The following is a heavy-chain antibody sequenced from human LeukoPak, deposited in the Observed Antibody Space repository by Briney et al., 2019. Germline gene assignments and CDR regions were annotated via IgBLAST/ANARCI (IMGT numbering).Heavy chain of an antibody. D-gene: IGHD6-13*01. Sequence: GSLRLSCAASGFTVSSNYMSWVRQAPGKGLEWVSVIYSGGSTYYADSVKGRFTISRDNSKNTLYLQMNSLRAEDTAVYYCARDLFSAGTDYWGQGTLVTVSS. CDR2: IYSGGST. CDR3: ARDLFSAGTDY. J-gene: IGHJ4*02. CDR1: GFTVSSNY. V-gene: IGHV3-66*01.